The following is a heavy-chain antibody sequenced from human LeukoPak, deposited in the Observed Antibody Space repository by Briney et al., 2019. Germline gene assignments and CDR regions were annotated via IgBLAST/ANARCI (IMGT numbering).Heavy chain of an antibody. D-gene: IGHD2-2*01. CDR3: ARAVPAPPYYYYYGMDV. CDR1: GGSISSYY. Sequence: PSETLSVTCTVSGGSISSYYWSWIRQPPGNGLEWTGYIYYSGSTNYNPSLKSRVTISVDTSKNQFSLKLSSVTAADTAVYYCARAVPAPPYYYYYGMDVWGQGTTVTVSS. V-gene: IGHV4-59*01. J-gene: IGHJ6*02. CDR2: IYYSGST.